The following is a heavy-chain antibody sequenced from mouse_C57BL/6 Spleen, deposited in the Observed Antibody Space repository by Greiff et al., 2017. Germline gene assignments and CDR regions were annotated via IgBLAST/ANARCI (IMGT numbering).Heavy chain of an antibody. Sequence: VQLQQSGPELVKPGASVTIPCQASGYTFTDYNMDWVKQSHGKSLEWIGDINPSNGGTIYNQKFKGKATLTVDKSSSTAYMELRSLPSEDTAVYYGARKEGTWFAYWGQGTLVTVSA. CDR1: GYTFTDYN. CDR2: INPSNGGT. CDR3: ARKEGTWFAY. V-gene: IGHV1-18*01. J-gene: IGHJ3*01.